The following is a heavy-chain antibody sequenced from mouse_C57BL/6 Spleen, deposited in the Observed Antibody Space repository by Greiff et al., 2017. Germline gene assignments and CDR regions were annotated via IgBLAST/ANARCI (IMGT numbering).Heavy chain of an antibody. D-gene: IGHD2-4*01. J-gene: IGHJ2*01. V-gene: IGHV5-17*01. CDR3: ARRIYDYDEGADY. CDR1: GFTFSDYG. Sequence: EVKVVESGGGLVKPGGSLKLSCAASGFTFSDYGMHWVRQAPEKGLEWVAYISSGSSTIYYADTVKGRFTISRDNAKNTLFLQMTSLRSEDTAMYYCARRIYDYDEGADYWGQGTTLTVSS. CDR2: ISSGSSTI.